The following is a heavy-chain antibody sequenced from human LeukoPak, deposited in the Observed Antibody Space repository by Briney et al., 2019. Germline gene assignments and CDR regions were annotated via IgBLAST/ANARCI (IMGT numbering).Heavy chain of an antibody. V-gene: IGHV5-51*01. J-gene: IGHJ5*02. D-gene: IGHD2-2*01. CDR2: IYPGDSDT. CDR3: ARVIVLVPTASRVRCDP. CDR1: GSPFTSYW. Sequence: GESLQISCQGSGSPFTSYWIGWVRPVPGKGLEWMGIIYPGDSDTRYRPSFQGQVTISADKSISTAYLQWSSLKASDTAMYYCARVIVLVPTASRVRCDPWGQGTLVTVSS.